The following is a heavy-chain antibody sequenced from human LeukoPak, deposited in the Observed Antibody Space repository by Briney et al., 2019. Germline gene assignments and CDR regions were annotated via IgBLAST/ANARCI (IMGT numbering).Heavy chain of an antibody. CDR1: RFMFSSYA. Sequence: GGSLRLSCTASRFMFSSYAMSWVRQAPGKGLEWVSGISDSGGSTYYADSVKGRFTISRDNSKNTLYLQMNSLRAEDTAVYYCAKERSYDILTGHDAVDIWGQGTMVTVSS. CDR2: ISDSGGST. V-gene: IGHV3-23*01. D-gene: IGHD3-9*01. J-gene: IGHJ3*02. CDR3: AKERSYDILTGHDAVDI.